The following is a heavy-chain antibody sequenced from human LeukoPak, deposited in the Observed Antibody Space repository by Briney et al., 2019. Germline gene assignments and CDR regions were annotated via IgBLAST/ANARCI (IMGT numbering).Heavy chain of an antibody. V-gene: IGHV4-34*01. CDR1: GGSFSGYY. J-gene: IGHJ4*02. D-gene: IGHD3-22*01. CDR2: TYYSGNT. CDR3: VRGYDISGYPLDY. Sequence: SETLSLTCAVYGGSFSGYYWSGIRQPPGKGLEWIGSTYYSGNTYYNPSLKSRVTISVDTSKNQLSLNLSSVTAADTAVYYCVRGYDISGYPLDYWGRGTLVTVSS.